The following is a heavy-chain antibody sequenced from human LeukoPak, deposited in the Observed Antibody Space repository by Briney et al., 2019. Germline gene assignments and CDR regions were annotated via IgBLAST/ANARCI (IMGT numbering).Heavy chain of an antibody. CDR3: ATAVTTFGVGWFDP. CDR2: INPSGGST. V-gene: IGHV1-46*01. CDR1: GYTFTSYY. Sequence: ASVKVSCKASGYTFTSYYMHWVRQAPGQGLEWMGIINPSGGSTNYAQKLQGRVTMTTDTSTSTAYMELRSLRSDDTAVYYCATAVTTFGVGWFDPWGQGTLVTVSS. D-gene: IGHD3-16*01. J-gene: IGHJ5*02.